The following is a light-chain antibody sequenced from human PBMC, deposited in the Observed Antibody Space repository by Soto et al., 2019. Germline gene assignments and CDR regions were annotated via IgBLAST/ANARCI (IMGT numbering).Light chain of an antibody. CDR3: SSYTTSNTRQIV. J-gene: IGLJ1*01. Sequence: QSALTQPASVSGPPGQSINISCTGTSSDVGGYNYVSWYQHHPGKAPKLIIYDASNRPSGVSNPFSGSKSGNTASLTISGLQPEDEADYYCSSYTTSNTRQIVFGTGTKVTVL. CDR1: SSDVGGYNY. V-gene: IGLV2-14*03. CDR2: DAS.